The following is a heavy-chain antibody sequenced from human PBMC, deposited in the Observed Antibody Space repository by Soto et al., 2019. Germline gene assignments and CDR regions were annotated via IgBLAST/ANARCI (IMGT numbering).Heavy chain of an antibody. Sequence: GGSLRLSCAASGFTFSGYWMSWVRQAPGKGLEWVATIKLDGSEKYYVDSVRGRFTISRDDAKSSLYLQMNSVRVEDTALYYRVRDTAEDCRSATCYVPLQHWGQGTLVTVS. J-gene: IGHJ1*01. CDR2: IKLDGSEK. V-gene: IGHV3-7*01. D-gene: IGHD2-2*01. CDR3: VRDTAEDCRSATCYVPLQH. CDR1: GFTFSGYW.